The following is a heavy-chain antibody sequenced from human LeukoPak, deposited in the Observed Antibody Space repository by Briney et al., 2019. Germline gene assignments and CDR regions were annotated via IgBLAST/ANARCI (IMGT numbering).Heavy chain of an antibody. D-gene: IGHD6-19*01. V-gene: IGHV1-69*04. CDR3: VRDLVAGKVDY. J-gene: IGHJ4*02. CDR1: GGTFSSYA. CDR2: IIPILGIA. Sequence: ASVKVSCKASGGTFSSYAISWVRQAPGQGLEWMGRIIPILGIANYAQKFQGRVTITADKSTSTAYMELSSLRSEDTAVYYCVRDLVAGKVDYWGQGTLVTVSS.